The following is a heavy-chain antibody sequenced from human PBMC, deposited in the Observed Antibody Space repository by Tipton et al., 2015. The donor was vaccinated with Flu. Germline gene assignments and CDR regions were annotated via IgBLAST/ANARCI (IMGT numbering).Heavy chain of an antibody. CDR1: GYTFTNYY. J-gene: IGHJ4*02. CDR3: AGEGYCSSASCHGFDH. D-gene: IGHD2-2*01. CDR2: INSSGGST. Sequence: QLVQSGAEVKKPGASLKISCKASGYTFTNYYIHWVRQAPGQGLEWMGVINSSGGSTDYAQKFRGRVTMTRDTSTSTVNMELSSLRSEDTAVYYCAGEGYCSSASCHGFDHWGQGTLVSVSS. V-gene: IGHV1-46*01.